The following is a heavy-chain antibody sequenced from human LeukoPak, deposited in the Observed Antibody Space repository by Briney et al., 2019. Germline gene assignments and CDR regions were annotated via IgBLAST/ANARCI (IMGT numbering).Heavy chain of an antibody. V-gene: IGHV4-34*01. CDR2: INHSGST. J-gene: IGHJ4*02. D-gene: IGHD4-17*01. Sequence: SETLSLTCAVYGGSFSGYYWSWIRQPPGKGLEWIGEINHSGSTNYNPSLKSRVTISVDTSKNQFSPKLSSVTAADTAVYYCARGFYGDYDYWGQGTLVTVSS. CDR1: GGSFSGYY. CDR3: ARGFYGDYDY.